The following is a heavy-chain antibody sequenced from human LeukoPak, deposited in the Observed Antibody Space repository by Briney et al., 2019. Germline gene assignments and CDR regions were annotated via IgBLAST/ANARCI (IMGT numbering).Heavy chain of an antibody. Sequence: GGSLRLSCAASAFTFHDYAMHWVRQDPGEGLEWVSLISGDGGSTYYADSVKGRFTISRDNSKNSLYLQMNSLRTEDTALYYCAKDSLSFYYDSSGYLDYWGQGTLVTVSS. D-gene: IGHD3-22*01. CDR2: ISGDGGST. V-gene: IGHV3-43*02. J-gene: IGHJ4*02. CDR3: AKDSLSFYYDSSGYLDY. CDR1: AFTFHDYA.